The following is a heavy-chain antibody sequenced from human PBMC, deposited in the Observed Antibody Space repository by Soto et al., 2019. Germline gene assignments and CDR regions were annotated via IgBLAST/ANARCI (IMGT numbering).Heavy chain of an antibody. V-gene: IGHV2-26*01. D-gene: IGHD3-10*01. Sequence: QVTLKESGPVLVKPTETLTLTCTVSGFSLSNARMGVSWIRQPPGKALEWLAHIFSNDEKSYSTSLKSRLTIPKDTSKSQVVLTMTNMDPVDTATYYCARILYSGSYSPMYYYYGMDVWGQGTTVTVSS. J-gene: IGHJ6*02. CDR3: ARILYSGSYSPMYYYYGMDV. CDR2: IFSNDEK. CDR1: GFSLSNARMG.